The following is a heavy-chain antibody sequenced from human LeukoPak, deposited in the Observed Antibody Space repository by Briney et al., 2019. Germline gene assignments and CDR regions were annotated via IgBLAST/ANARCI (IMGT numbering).Heavy chain of an antibody. V-gene: IGHV1-69*13. Sequence: ASVKVSCKTSGGTFSSYAISWVRQAPGQGLEWMGGIIPIFGTASYAQKFQGRVTITADESTSTAYMELSSLRSEDTAVYYCARPDGSGSYYRPHCYYYGMDVWGQGTTVTVSS. CDR1: GGTFSSYA. CDR3: ARPDGSGSYYRPHCYYYGMDV. D-gene: IGHD3-10*01. CDR2: IIPIFGTA. J-gene: IGHJ6*02.